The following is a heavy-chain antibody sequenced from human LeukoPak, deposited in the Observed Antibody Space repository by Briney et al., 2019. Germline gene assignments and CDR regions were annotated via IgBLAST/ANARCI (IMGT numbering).Heavy chain of an antibody. D-gene: IGHD3-3*01. J-gene: IGHJ4*02. CDR3: AKDLYNYDFWSGYYMALDY. CDR1: GFTFSSYG. V-gene: IGHV3-30*02. Sequence: GGSLRLSCAASGFTFSSYGIHWVRQAPGKGLEWVAFIRYDGSNKYYADSVKGRFTISRDNSKNTLYLQMNSLRAEDTAVYYCAKDLYNYDFWSGYYMALDYWGQGTLVTVSP. CDR2: IRYDGSNK.